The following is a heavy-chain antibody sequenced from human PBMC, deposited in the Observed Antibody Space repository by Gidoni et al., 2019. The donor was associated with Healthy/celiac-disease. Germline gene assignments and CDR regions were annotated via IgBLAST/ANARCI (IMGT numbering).Heavy chain of an antibody. V-gene: IGHV3-11*06. Sequence: QVQLVESGGGLVKPGGSLRLSCAASGLPFSDYYMSWIRQAPGKGLEWVSYISSSSSYTNYADSVKGRFTISRDNAKNSLYLQMNSLRAEDTAVYYCARVGIAAAGDSNAFDIWGQGTMVTVSS. CDR2: ISSSSSYT. CDR1: GLPFSDYY. J-gene: IGHJ3*02. CDR3: ARVGIAAAGDSNAFDI. D-gene: IGHD6-13*01.